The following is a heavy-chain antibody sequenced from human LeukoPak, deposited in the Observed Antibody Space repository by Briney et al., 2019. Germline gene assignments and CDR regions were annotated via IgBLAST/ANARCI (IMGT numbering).Heavy chain of an antibody. Sequence: GGSLRLSCAASGFTFSSYAMSWVRQAPGKGLEWVSAISGSGGSTYYADSVKGRFTISRDNSKNTLYLQMNSLRAEDTAVYYCAKGYCSSTSCFPDYWGQGTLVTVSS. CDR2: ISGSGGST. V-gene: IGHV3-23*01. CDR1: GFTFSSYA. CDR3: AKGYCSSTSCFPDY. J-gene: IGHJ4*02. D-gene: IGHD2-2*01.